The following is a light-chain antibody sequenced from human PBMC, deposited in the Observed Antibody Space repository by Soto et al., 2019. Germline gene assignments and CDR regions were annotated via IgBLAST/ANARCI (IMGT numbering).Light chain of an antibody. CDR3: AAWDDRLNGDV. V-gene: IGLV1-44*01. CDR1: SSNIGSNS. J-gene: IGLJ1*01. Sequence: QSVLTQPPSASGTPGQGVTISCSGSSSNIGSNSVNWYLQLPGTAPKLLIYTNNQRPSGVPDRFSGSKSGTSASLAINGLQSEDEAEYYCAAWDDRLNGDVFGTGTKLTVL. CDR2: TNN.